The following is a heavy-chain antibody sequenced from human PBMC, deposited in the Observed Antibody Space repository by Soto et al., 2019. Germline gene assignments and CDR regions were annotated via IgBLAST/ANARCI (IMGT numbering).Heavy chain of an antibody. CDR1: GGSFSGYY. CDR3: ARASSVVVTARLFDP. D-gene: IGHD2-21*02. Sequence: SETLSLTCAVYGGSFSGYYWSWIRQPPGKGLEWIGEINHSGSTNYNPSLKSRVTISVDTSKNQFSLKLSSVTAADTAVYYCARASSVVVTARLFDPWGQGTLVNVSS. V-gene: IGHV4-34*01. J-gene: IGHJ5*02. CDR2: INHSGST.